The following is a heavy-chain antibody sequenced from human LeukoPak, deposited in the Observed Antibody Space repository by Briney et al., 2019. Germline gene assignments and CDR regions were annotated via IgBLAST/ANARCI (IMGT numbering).Heavy chain of an antibody. CDR1: GFTFDDYS. V-gene: IGHV3-9*01. CDR3: AKDRTYSAYAALDY. Sequence: SLRLSCAASGFTFDDYSMHWVRQAPGKGLEWVSGISWNSGSAGYADSVKGRFTISRDSAKNSLYLRMNSLRTEDTALYYCAKDRTYSAYAALDYWGQGTLVTVSS. J-gene: IGHJ4*02. D-gene: IGHD5-12*01. CDR2: ISWNSGSA.